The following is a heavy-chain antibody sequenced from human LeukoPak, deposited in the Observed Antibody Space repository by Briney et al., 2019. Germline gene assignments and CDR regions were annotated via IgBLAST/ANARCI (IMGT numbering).Heavy chain of an antibody. Sequence: SETLSLTCTVSGGSISSSSYYWGWIRQPPGKGLEWIGSIYYSGSTYYNPSLKSRVTISVDTSKNQFSLKLSSVTAADTAVYYCARDEDNSGRYYYYMDVWGKGTTVTVSS. CDR2: IYYSGST. J-gene: IGHJ6*03. V-gene: IGHV4-39*02. CDR3: ARDEDNSGRYYYYMDV. D-gene: IGHD3-22*01. CDR1: GGSISSSSYY.